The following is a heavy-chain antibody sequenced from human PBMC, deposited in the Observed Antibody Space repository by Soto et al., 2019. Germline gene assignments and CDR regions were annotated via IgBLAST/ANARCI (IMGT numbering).Heavy chain of an antibody. J-gene: IGHJ4*02. CDR1: GFTFSSYS. V-gene: IGHV3-48*01. CDR3: ARELTYGLFDY. Sequence: EVQLVESGGGLVQPGGSLRLSCAASGFTFSSYSMNWVRQAPGKGLEWVSYISSSSSTIYYADSVKGRFTISRDNAKNSLYLQMNSLRAEDTAVYYCARELTYGLFDYWGQGTLVTVSS. D-gene: IGHD4-17*01. CDR2: ISSSSSTI.